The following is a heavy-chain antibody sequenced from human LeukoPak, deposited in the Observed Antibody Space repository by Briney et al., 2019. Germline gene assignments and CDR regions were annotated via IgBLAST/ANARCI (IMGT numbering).Heavy chain of an antibody. D-gene: IGHD5-18*01. Sequence: GGSLRLSCAASGFTFSSYWMHWVRQAPGKGLVWVSRINSDGSSTSYADSVKGRFTISRDNAKNTLYLQMNSLRAEDTAVYYCARGKVDTAMAIDYWGQGTLVTVTS. V-gene: IGHV3-74*01. CDR2: INSDGSST. CDR1: GFTFSSYW. CDR3: ARGKVDTAMAIDY. J-gene: IGHJ4*02.